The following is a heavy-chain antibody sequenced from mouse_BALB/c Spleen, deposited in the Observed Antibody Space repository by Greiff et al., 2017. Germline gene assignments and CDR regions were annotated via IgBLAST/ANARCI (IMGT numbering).Heavy chain of an antibody. J-gene: IGHJ2*01. D-gene: IGHD2-10*02. CDR3: ARSEYGTFDY. CDR2: IYPGDGDT. Sequence: QVQLQQSGAELVRPGSSVKISCKASGYAFSGYWMNWVKQRPGQGLEWIGQIYPGDGDTNYNGKFKGKATLTADKSSSTAYMQLSSLTSEDSAVYFGARSEYGTFDYWGQGTTLTVSA. V-gene: IGHV1-80*01. CDR1: GYAFSGYW.